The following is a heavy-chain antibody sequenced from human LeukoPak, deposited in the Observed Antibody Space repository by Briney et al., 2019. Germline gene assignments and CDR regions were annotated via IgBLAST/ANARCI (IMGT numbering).Heavy chain of an antibody. CDR3: TKSTSSMDV. D-gene: IGHD2-2*01. V-gene: IGHV3-7*03. Sequence: GGSLRLSCAASGFTFSSYWMSWVRQAPGQGLEWVANINQDGSEKYYVDSVKGRFTISRDNAKNSLYLQMNTLRAEDTAVYYCTKSTSSMDVWGKGTTVTVSS. J-gene: IGHJ6*03. CDR1: GFTFSSYW. CDR2: INQDGSEK.